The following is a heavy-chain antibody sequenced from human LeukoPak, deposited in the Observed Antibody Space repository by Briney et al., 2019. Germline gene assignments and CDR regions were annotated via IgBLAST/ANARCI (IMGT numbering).Heavy chain of an antibody. V-gene: IGHV3-23*01. J-gene: IGHJ6*03. CDR2: ISASGGST. CDR3: AKGGSSSSWFYYYMDV. Sequence: GGSLRLSCAASGFTFSSYSMNWVRQAPGKGLEWVSAISASGGSTYYADSVKGRFTISRDNSKNTLYLQMNSLRAEDTAVYYCAKGGSSSSWFYYYMDVWGKGTTVTISS. CDR1: GFTFSSYS. D-gene: IGHD6-13*01.